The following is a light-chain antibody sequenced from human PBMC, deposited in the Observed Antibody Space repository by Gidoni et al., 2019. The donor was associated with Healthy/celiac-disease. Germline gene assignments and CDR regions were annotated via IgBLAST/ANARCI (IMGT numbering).Light chain of an antibody. J-gene: IGLJ3*02. V-gene: IGLV1-44*01. CDR2: SNN. CDR3: AAWDDSLNGRV. CDR1: SSNIGSNT. Sequence: QSVLTQPPSASGPPGQRVTISCSGSSSNIGSNTVNWYQQLQGTAPKLLIYSNNPRPSGVPDRFSGSKSGTSASLAISGLQSEDEADYYCAAWDDSLNGRVFGGGTKLTVL.